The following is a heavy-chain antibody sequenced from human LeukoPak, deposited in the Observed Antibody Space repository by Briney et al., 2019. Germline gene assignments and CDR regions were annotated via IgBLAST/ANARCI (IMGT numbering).Heavy chain of an antibody. CDR3: AREYYASGDY. J-gene: IGHJ4*02. V-gene: IGHV3-74*01. Sequence: GGSLRLSCAASGFTFSSFWMHWVRQAPGKGLQWVSRINADGSSTGHADPVKGRLTISRDNAKNTLYLQINSLRAEDTAVYYCAREYYASGDYWGQGTLVTVSS. CDR1: GFTFSSFW. D-gene: IGHD3-10*01. CDR2: INADGSST.